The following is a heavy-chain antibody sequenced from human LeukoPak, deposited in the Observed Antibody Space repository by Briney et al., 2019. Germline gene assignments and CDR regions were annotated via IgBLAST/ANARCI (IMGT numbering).Heavy chain of an antibody. CDR2: ISSSSSYI. Sequence: PGGSLRLSCTASGFTFSNAWMTWVRQAPGKGLEWVSSISSSSSYIYYADSVKGRFTISRDNAKNSLYLQMNSLRAEDTAVYYCARYYGSGSYVGMDVWGQGTTVTVSS. V-gene: IGHV3-21*01. J-gene: IGHJ6*02. CDR3: ARYYGSGSYVGMDV. CDR1: GFTFSNAW. D-gene: IGHD3-10*01.